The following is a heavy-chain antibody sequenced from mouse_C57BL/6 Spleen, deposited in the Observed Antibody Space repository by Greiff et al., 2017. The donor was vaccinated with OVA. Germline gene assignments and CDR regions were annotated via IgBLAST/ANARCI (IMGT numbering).Heavy chain of an antibody. CDR2: ISGGGGNT. D-gene: IGHD1-1*01. V-gene: IGHV5-9*01. Sequence: EVKLMESGGGLVKPGGSLKLSCAASGFTFSSYTMSWVRQTPEKRLEWVATISGGGGNTYYPDSVKGRFTISRDNAKNTLYLQMSSLRSEDTALYYCARQAHYYGSSYAPFDYWGQGTTLTVSS. J-gene: IGHJ2*01. CDR1: GFTFSSYT. CDR3: ARQAHYYGSSYAPFDY.